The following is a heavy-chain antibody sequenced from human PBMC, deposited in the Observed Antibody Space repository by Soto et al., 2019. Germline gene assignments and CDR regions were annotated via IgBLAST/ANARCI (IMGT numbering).Heavy chain of an antibody. V-gene: IGHV3-23*01. CDR2: ISGSGGRT. Sequence: PGGSLRLSCVASGFPFSSYAMSWVRQTPGKGLELVSGISGSGGRTYYADSVKGRFTISRDNSNHTLSLQMHILRVEDTAVYFCAKGGYYSLFDIWGQGTMVTVSS. J-gene: IGHJ3*02. D-gene: IGHD3-16*01. CDR1: GFPFSSYA. CDR3: AKGGYYSLFDI.